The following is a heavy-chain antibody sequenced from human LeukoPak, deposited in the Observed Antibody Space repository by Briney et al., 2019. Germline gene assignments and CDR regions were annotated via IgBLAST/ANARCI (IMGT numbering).Heavy chain of an antibody. J-gene: IGHJ3*02. V-gene: IGHV1-18*01. CDR3: ARTSVAAARNWDDALDI. Sequence: ASVKVSCKASGYTFTKYGISWVRQAPGQGLEWMGWINTYNGHTSYVQRFQGRLTMNTDTSTSTAYMEMGSLSSDDTAMYYCARTSVAAARNWDDALDIWGQGTMVIVSS. CDR2: INTYNGHT. CDR1: GYTFTKYG. D-gene: IGHD6-25*01.